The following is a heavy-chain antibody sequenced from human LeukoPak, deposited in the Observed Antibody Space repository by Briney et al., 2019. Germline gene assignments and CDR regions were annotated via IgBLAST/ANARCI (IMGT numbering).Heavy chain of an antibody. CDR1: GFTFSSYA. CDR3: ASRGDYYDSSGYLDY. D-gene: IGHD3-22*01. CDR2: ISYDGSNK. J-gene: IGHJ4*02. V-gene: IGHV3-30-3*01. Sequence: PGGSLRLSCAASGFTFSSYAMHWVRQAPGKGLEWVAVISYDGSNKYYADSVKGRFTISRDNSKNTLYLQMNSLRAEDTAVYYCASRGDYYDSSGYLDYWGQGTLVTVSS.